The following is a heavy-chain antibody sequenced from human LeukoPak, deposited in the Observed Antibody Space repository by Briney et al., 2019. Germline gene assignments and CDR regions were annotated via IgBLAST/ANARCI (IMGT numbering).Heavy chain of an antibody. J-gene: IGHJ3*02. CDR1: GFTVSSNY. Sequence: GGSLRLSCAASGFTVSSNYMSWVRQAPGKGLEWVSVIYSGGSTYYADSVKGRFTISRDNSKNTLYLQMNSLRAEDTAVYYCARGPGWPNLYAFDIWGQGTMVTVSS. D-gene: IGHD2-15*01. CDR2: IYSGGST. CDR3: ARGPGWPNLYAFDI. V-gene: IGHV3-53*01.